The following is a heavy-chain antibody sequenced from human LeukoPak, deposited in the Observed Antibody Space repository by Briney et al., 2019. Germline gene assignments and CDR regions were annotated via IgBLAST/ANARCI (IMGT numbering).Heavy chain of an antibody. CDR3: ANFNGSTQAFQI. CDR1: GFTFSSYA. J-gene: IGHJ3*02. Sequence: GGSLRLSCAASGFTFSSYAMSWVRQAPGKGLEWVSAISGSGGSTYYADSVKGRFSVYRNNSNYTLYMELNSLRAEDTALYSCANFNGSTQAFQIWGQGTMVTVSS. CDR2: ISGSGGST. V-gene: IGHV3-23*01. D-gene: IGHD2-8*01.